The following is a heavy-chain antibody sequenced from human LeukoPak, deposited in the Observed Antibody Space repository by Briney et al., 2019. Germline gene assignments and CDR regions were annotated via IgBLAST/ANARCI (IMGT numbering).Heavy chain of an antibody. CDR2: INHSGGS. D-gene: IGHD6-19*01. Sequence: SETLSLTCAVYGESFSGYYWSWLRQPPGKGLEWGGEINHSGGSNYNPSLKSRVTISVDTSKNQFSLKLRSVTAADTAVYYCARDSGGWSLDYWGQGTLATVSS. CDR3: ARDSGGWSLDY. J-gene: IGHJ4*02. CDR1: GESFSGYY. V-gene: IGHV4-34*01.